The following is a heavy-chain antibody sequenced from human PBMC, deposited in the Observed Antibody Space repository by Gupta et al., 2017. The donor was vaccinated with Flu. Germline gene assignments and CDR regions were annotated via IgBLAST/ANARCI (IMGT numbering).Heavy chain of an antibody. J-gene: IGHJ4*02. V-gene: IGHV3-48*03. D-gene: IGHD3-16*01. Sequence: GRFTISKDNTKNSLYLQMNSLRVEDTAVYYCARNGGGLDSWGQGTLVTVSS. CDR3: ARNGGGLDS.